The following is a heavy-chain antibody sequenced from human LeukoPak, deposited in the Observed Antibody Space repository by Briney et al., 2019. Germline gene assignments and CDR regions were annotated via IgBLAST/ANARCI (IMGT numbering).Heavy chain of an antibody. CDR1: GYTFTGYY. D-gene: IGHD6-19*01. Sequence: ASVKVSCKASGYTFTGYYMHWVRQAPGQGLEWMGWINTNTGNPTYAQGFTGRFVFSLDTSINTAYLQISSLKAEDTAVYYCARDDSSGWASYYFDYWGQGTLVTVSS. V-gene: IGHV7-4-1*02. J-gene: IGHJ4*02. CDR2: INTNTGNP. CDR3: ARDDSSGWASYYFDY.